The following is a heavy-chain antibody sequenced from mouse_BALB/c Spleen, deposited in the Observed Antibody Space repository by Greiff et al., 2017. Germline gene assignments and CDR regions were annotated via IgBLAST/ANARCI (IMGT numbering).Heavy chain of an antibody. J-gene: IGHJ4*01. CDR3: ARSYGPMDY. CDR2: ISTYYGDA. Sequence: VQLQQSGAELVRPGVSVKISCKGSGYTFTDYAMHWVKQSHAKSLEWIGVISTYYGDASYNQKFKGKATMTVDKSSSTAYMELARLTSEDSAIYYCARSYGPMDYWGQGTSVTVSS. CDR1: GYTFTDYA. V-gene: IGHV1S137*01. D-gene: IGHD2-10*02.